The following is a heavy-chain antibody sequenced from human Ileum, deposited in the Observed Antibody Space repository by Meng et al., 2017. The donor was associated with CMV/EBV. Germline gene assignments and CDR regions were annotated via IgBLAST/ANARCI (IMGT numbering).Heavy chain of an antibody. CDR2: ISYDGTNK. CDR1: FKCNGDA. D-gene: IGHD2-15*01. CDR3: ARGPAYCSDGSCYRIDF. J-gene: IGHJ4*02. V-gene: IGHV3-30*04. Sequence: FKCNGDALHWVRHAPGKGLEWVAVISYDGTNKYYADSVRGRFTISRDNSKDTLGLQMSGLRAEDTAVYYCARGPAYCSDGSCYRIDFWGQGTLVTVSS.